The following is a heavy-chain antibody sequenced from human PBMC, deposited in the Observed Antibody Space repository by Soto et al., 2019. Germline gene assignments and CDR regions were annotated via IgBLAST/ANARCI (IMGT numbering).Heavy chain of an antibody. D-gene: IGHD4-4*01. CDR2: ISYDGTNK. J-gene: IGHJ6*02. Sequence: QVQLVESGGGEVQPGRSLTISCAASGFTFSTYGMHWVRQTPGKGLEWVAVISYDGTNKFYSDSVKGRFSISRDNFKNALTLQMKSLRTDDTDKYSCSKDLKSYGNYDYYLYGMAVWGLGTRVTASS. V-gene: IGHV3-30*18. CDR1: GFTFSTYG. CDR3: SKDLKSYGNYDYYLYGMAV.